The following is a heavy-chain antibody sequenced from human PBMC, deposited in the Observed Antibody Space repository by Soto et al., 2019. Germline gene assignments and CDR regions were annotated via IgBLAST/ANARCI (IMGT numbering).Heavy chain of an antibody. J-gene: IGHJ4*02. D-gene: IGHD1-26*01. CDR1: GFTFDDYA. CDR3: AKDTYHIVGGTHIDS. CDR2: ISWNSDST. V-gene: IGHV3-9*01. Sequence: EVHLVESGGGLVQPGRSLRLSCAASGFTFDDYAMHWVRQAPGKGLEWVSGISWNSDSTGYADSVKGRFTISRDNAKNSLLLQKNSLRAEDTALYFGAKDTYHIVGGTHIDSGGRGTLVSVSP.